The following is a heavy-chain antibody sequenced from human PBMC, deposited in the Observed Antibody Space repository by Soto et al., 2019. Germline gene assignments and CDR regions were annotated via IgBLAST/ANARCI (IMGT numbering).Heavy chain of an antibody. CDR2: ISYDGSNK. Sequence: QVQLVESGGGVVQPGRSLRLSCAASGFTFSSYAMHWVRQAPGKGLEWVAVISYDGSNKYYADSVKGRFTISRDNSKNTLYLQMNSLRAEDTAVYYCARAYYDFWSGYYLYYYYGMDVWGQGTTVTVSS. CDR3: ARAYYDFWSGYYLYYYYGMDV. D-gene: IGHD3-3*01. J-gene: IGHJ6*02. V-gene: IGHV3-30-3*01. CDR1: GFTFSSYA.